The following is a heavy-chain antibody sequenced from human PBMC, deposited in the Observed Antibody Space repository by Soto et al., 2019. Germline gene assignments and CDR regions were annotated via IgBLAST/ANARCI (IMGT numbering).Heavy chain of an antibody. CDR3: ARDSRSYDILTGYPEPGMGV. D-gene: IGHD3-9*01. CDR2: IIPIFGTA. CDR1: GGTFSSYA. J-gene: IGHJ6*02. V-gene: IGHV1-69*13. Sequence: GASVKVSCKASGGTFSSYAISWVRQAPGQGLEWMGGIIPIFGTANYAQKFQGRVTITADESTSTAYMELSSLRSEDTAVYYCARDSRSYDILTGYPEPGMGVWGQGTTVTVSS.